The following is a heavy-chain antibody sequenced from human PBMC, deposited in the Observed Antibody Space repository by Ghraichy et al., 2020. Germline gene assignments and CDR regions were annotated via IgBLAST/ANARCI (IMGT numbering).Heavy chain of an antibody. V-gene: IGHV3-30*02. CDR1: GFTFSSYG. D-gene: IGHD3-3*01. CDR2: IRYDGSNK. CDR3: AKEFWRDKNQYYFDY. J-gene: IGHJ4*02. Sequence: GGSLRLSCAASGFTFSSYGMHWVRQALGKGLEWVAFIRYDGSNKYYADSVKGRFTISRDNSKNTLYLQMNSLSAEDTAVYYCAKEFWRDKNQYYFDYWGQGTLVTVSS.